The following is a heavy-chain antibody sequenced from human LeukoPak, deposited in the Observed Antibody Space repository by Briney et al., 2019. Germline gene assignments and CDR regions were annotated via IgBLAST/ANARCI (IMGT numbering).Heavy chain of an antibody. CDR3: ARDRSSWRANWFDP. V-gene: IGHV7-4-1*02. CDR2: INTNTGNP. J-gene: IGHJ5*02. Sequence: ASVKVSCKASGYTFTSYAMNWVRQAPGQGLEWMGWINTNTGNPTYAQGFSGRFVFSLDTSVSTAYLQISSLKAEDTAVYYCARDRSSWRANWFDPWGQGTLVTVSS. CDR1: GYTFTSYA. D-gene: IGHD6-13*01.